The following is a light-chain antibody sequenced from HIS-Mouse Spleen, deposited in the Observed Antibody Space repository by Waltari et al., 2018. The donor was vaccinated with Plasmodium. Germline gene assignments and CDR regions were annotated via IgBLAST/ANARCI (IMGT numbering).Light chain of an antibody. J-gene: IGKJ3*01. Sequence: EIVMTQSPATLSVSPGERATLSCRASQSVSSNLAWFQQQPGQAPRLLIYGASNRATGIPARFSGSGSGTEFTLTISSLQSEDFAVYYCQHYNNWSFTFGPGTKVDIK. CDR1: QSVSSN. CDR2: GAS. V-gene: IGKV3-15*01. CDR3: QHYNNWSFT.